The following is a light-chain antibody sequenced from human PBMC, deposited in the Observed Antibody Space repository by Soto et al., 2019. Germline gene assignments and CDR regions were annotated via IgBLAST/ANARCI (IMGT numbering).Light chain of an antibody. V-gene: IGLV2-23*01. Sequence: QSALTQPASVSGSPGQSITISCTGTSGDIGTYNLVSWYQQNPGRAPKLIIFEGNKRPSGVSSRFSGSKSGFTASLAISGLQAEDEADYHCCSYAGRSNVIFGGGTKLTVL. CDR3: CSYAGRSNVI. CDR1: SGDIGTYNL. CDR2: EGN. J-gene: IGLJ2*01.